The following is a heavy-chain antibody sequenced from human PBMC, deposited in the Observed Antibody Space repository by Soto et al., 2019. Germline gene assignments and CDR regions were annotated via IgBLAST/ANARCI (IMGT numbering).Heavy chain of an antibody. D-gene: IGHD2-2*01. CDR3: ARLHGYCISSSCHGHYAMDV. Sequence: SETLSLTCTVSGGSISSSSYYWGWIRQPPGKGLEWIGSIYYSGSTYYNPSLKSRVTISVDTSKNQFSLRLSSVTAADTAVYYCARLHGYCISSSCHGHYAMDVWGQGTTVTVSS. CDR2: IYYSGST. J-gene: IGHJ6*02. V-gene: IGHV4-39*01. CDR1: GGSISSSSYY.